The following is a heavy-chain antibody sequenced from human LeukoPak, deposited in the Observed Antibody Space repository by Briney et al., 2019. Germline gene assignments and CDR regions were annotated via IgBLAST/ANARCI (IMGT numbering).Heavy chain of an antibody. J-gene: IGHJ3*02. Sequence: SETLSLTCTVFGVSFSDYYWSWIRQPPGKGLELIGYISYSGSTNYNPSLKSRVIISADTSKNQFSLKLSSVTAADTAVYYCARGLYSSSWPDAFDIWGQGTMVTVSS. D-gene: IGHD6-13*01. V-gene: IGHV4-59*01. CDR1: GVSFSDYY. CDR2: ISYSGST. CDR3: ARGLYSSSWPDAFDI.